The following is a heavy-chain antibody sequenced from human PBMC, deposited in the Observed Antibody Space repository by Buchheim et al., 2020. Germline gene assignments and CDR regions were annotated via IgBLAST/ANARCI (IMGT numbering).Heavy chain of an antibody. V-gene: IGHV3-48*02. Sequence: EVQLVESGGDLVQPGGSLRLSCAASGFTLSSHSMNWVRQAPGKGLEWIAYITSNSRTIKYADSVRGRFTISRDNAQSSLYLQMSRLRDEETAVYYCARDNEYSSGYSDMFDVWGRGT. CDR2: ITSNSRTI. CDR3: ARDNEYSSGYSDMFDV. CDR1: GFTLSSHS. J-gene: IGHJ3*01. D-gene: IGHD3-22*01.